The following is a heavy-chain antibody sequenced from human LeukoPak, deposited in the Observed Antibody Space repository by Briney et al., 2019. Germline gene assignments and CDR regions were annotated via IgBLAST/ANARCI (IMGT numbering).Heavy chain of an antibody. V-gene: IGHV4-34*01. CDR1: GGSFIGYY. CDR2: INHSGST. CDR3: ARGGQQLVRGWFDP. Sequence: SETLSLTCAVYGGSFIGYYWSWIRQPPGKGLDWIGEINHSGSTNYNPSLKSRVTISVDTSKNQFSLKLSSVTAADTAVYYCARGGQQLVRGWFDPWGQGTLVTVSS. D-gene: IGHD6-13*01. J-gene: IGHJ5*02.